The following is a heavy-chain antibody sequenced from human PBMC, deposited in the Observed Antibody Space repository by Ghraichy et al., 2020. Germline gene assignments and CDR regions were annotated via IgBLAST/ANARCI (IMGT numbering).Heavy chain of an antibody. J-gene: IGHJ3*02. CDR2: ISGSGGST. V-gene: IGHV3-23*01. D-gene: IGHD2-2*01. Sequence: GGSLRLSCAASGFTFSSYAMSWVRQAPGKGLEWVSAISGSGGSTYYADSVKGRFTISRDNSKNTLYLQMNSLRAEDTAVYYCAKGIRGYCSSTSCYYLLGLDAFDIWGQGTMVTVSS. CDR3: AKGIRGYCSSTSCYYLLGLDAFDI. CDR1: GFTFSSYA.